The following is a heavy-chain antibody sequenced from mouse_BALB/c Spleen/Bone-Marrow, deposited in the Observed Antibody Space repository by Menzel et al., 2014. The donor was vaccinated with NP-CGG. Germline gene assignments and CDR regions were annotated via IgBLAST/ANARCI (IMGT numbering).Heavy chain of an antibody. CDR2: FDPYNGGT. V-gene: IGHV1S135*01. CDR3: ARSGYGDY. CDR1: GYAFTSYN. J-gene: IGHJ2*01. Sequence: EVQLQQSGPELVKPGTSVKVSCKASGYAFTSYNIYWVKRSHGKSLEWIGYFDPYNGGTDYNQKFKGKATLTVDKSSSTAYMHLNSLTSEDSAVYYCARSGYGDYWGQGTTPTVSS. D-gene: IGHD2-14*01.